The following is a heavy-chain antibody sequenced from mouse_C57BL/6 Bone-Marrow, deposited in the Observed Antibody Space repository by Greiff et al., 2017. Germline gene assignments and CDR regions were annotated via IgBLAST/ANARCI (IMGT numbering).Heavy chain of an antibody. V-gene: IGHV1-81*01. Sequence: VQVVESGAELVRPGASVKLSCKASGYTFTSYGISWVKQRTGQGLEWIGEIYPRSGNTYYNEKFKGKATLTADKSSSTAYMELRSLTSEDSAVYFCANRAGAAWFAYWGQGTLVTVSA. J-gene: IGHJ3*01. CDR1: GYTFTSYG. CDR3: ANRAGAAWFAY. CDR2: IYPRSGNT. D-gene: IGHD4-1*01.